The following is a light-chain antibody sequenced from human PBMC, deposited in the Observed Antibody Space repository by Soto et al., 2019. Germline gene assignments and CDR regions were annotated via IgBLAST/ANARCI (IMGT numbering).Light chain of an antibody. Sequence: DIQMTQSPSSLSASVGDRVTINCRASQSITTYLNWYQKKPGRAPKVLIYAASSMQSGVPSRFSGSGSGTDFTLTISSLQPEDFATYYCQQSYSKTFGQGTTVDIK. CDR3: QQSYSKT. J-gene: IGKJ1*01. CDR1: QSITTY. CDR2: AAS. V-gene: IGKV1-39*01.